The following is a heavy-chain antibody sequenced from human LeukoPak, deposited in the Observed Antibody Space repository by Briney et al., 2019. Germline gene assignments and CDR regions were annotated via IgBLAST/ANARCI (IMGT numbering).Heavy chain of an antibody. CDR1: GYTFTGYY. D-gene: IGHD2-2*02. CDR2: INPNSGGT. CDR3: ASRIIVPAAIGYFDL. J-gene: IGHJ2*01. Sequence: ASVKVSCKASGYTFTGYYMHWVRQAPGQGLEWMGWINPNSGGTNYAQKFQGRVTITADESTSTAYMELSSLRSEDTAVYYCASRIIVPAAIGYFDLWGRGTLVTVSS. V-gene: IGHV1-2*02.